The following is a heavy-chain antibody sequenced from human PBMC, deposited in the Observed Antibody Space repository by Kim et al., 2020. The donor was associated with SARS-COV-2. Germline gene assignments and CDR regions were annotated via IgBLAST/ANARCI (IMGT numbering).Heavy chain of an antibody. CDR3: AKDSSSWTGAFDI. D-gene: IGHD6-13*01. V-gene: IGHV3-23*01. J-gene: IGHJ3*02. Sequence: YADSVKGRFTISRDNSKNTLYLQMNSLRAEDTAVYYCAKDSSSWTGAFDIWGQGTMVTVSS.